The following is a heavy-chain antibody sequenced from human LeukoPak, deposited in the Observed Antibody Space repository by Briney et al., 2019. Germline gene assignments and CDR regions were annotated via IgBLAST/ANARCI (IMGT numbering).Heavy chain of an antibody. Sequence: GGSLRLSCAASGFTFSSYGMHRVRQAPGKGLEWVAVISYDGSNKYYADSVKGRFTISRDNSKNTLYLQMNSLRAEDTAVYYCGRGQPSYSSSIDYWGQGTLVTVSS. V-gene: IGHV3-30*03. J-gene: IGHJ4*02. CDR1: GFTFSSYG. CDR3: GRGQPSYSSSIDY. CDR2: ISYDGSNK. D-gene: IGHD6-6*01.